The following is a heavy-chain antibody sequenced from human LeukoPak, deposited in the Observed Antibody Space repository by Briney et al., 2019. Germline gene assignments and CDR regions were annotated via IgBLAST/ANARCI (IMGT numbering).Heavy chain of an antibody. D-gene: IGHD5-24*01. J-gene: IGHJ4*02. CDR3: ARESRDGYNDY. V-gene: IGHV3-30*02. CDR2: KRFDGAVK. CDR1: GFTFNNYA. Sequence: GGSLRLSCAASGFTFNNYAMHWVRQAPGKGLEWLAFKRFDGAVKFYADSVKGRFTISRDNSKNMLYLQMNSLRAEDTAVYYCARESRDGYNDYWGQGALVTVSS.